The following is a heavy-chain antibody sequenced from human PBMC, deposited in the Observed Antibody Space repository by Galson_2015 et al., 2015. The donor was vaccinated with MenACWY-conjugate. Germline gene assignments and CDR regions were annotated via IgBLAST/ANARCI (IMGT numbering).Heavy chain of an antibody. CDR2: IDPHNSNT. Sequence: QSGAEVKKPGESLEISCKGSGYSFTNYWIGWVRQMPGRGLEWMGLIDPHNSNTRYSPSFQGQVTISADESISTVFLQWSSLKASDTAMYYCARHPPGGRGMDVWGRGTTVTVSS. D-gene: IGHD1-26*01. V-gene: IGHV5-51*01. CDR3: ARHPPGGRGMDV. CDR1: GYSFTNYW. J-gene: IGHJ6*02.